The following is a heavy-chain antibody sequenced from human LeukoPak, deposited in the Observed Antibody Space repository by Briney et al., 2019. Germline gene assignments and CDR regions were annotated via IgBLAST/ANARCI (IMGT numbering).Heavy chain of an antibody. CDR2: TYYRSKWYN. D-gene: IGHD4/OR15-4a*01. V-gene: IGHV6-1*01. Sequence: SQTLSLTSAISGDSVSSNRAASDWIRQSPSRGLEWLGRTYYRSKWYNDYAVSVKSGITINTDTSKNQFSLQLNYVTPDDTAVYYFARAPVLTGFYDYWGQGTLVTVSS. CDR3: ARAPVLTGFYDY. J-gene: IGHJ4*02. CDR1: GDSVSSNRAA.